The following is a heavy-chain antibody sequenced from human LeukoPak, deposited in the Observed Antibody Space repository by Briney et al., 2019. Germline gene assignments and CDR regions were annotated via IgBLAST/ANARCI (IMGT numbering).Heavy chain of an antibody. CDR1: GFTVNTNY. CDR2: VYSGGSV. J-gene: IGHJ4*02. Sequence: GGSLRLYCAASGFTVNTNYMSWVRQAPGRGLEWVSVVYSGGSVYCADSVKGRFTSSRDSSKNTLYLQMNSLRVEDTAIYFCARDSHKGLWGQGALVTVSS. V-gene: IGHV3-66*01. CDR3: ARDSHKGL.